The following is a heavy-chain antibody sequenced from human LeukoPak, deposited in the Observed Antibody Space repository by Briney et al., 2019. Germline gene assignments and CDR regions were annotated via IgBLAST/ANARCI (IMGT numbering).Heavy chain of an antibody. CDR2: INPNSGST. Sequence: ASVKVSRKTSGYSFTDYYMRWVRQAPGQGLEWMGWINPNSGSTSSAQKFQGRVTMTRDTSITTVYMEVSWLTSDDTAIYYCARADRLHGGPYLIGPWGQGTLVTVSS. J-gene: IGHJ5*02. CDR1: GYSFTDYY. D-gene: IGHD2-21*01. V-gene: IGHV1-2*02. CDR3: ARADRLHGGPYLIGP.